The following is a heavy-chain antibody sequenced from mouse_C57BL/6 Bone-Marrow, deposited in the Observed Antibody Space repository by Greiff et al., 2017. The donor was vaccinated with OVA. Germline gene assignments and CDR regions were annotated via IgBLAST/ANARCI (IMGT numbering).Heavy chain of an antibody. Sequence: EVQLQQSGPGLVKPSQSLSLTCSVTGYSITSGYYWNWIRQFPGNKLEWMGYISYDGSNNYNPSLKNRISITRDTSKNQFFLKLNSVTTEDTATYYCAREGGYYGSSLYHFDYWGQGTTLTVSS. CDR1: GYSITSGYY. CDR2: ISYDGSN. CDR3: AREGGYYGSSLYHFDY. J-gene: IGHJ2*01. V-gene: IGHV3-6*01. D-gene: IGHD1-1*01.